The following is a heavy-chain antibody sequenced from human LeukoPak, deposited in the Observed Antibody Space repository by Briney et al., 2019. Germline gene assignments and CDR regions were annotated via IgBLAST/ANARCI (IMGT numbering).Heavy chain of an antibody. CDR3: ARGSTSLIYYFDY. CDR2: MNTNSGNT. V-gene: IGHV1-8*02. J-gene: IGHJ4*02. D-gene: IGHD2-2*01. Sequence: ASVKVSCKASGYTFTSYDINWVRQATGQGLEWMGWMNTNSGNTGYAQKFQGRVTMTRNTSISTAYMELSSLRSEDTAVYYCARGSTSLIYYFDYWGQGTLVTVSS. CDR1: GYTFTSYD.